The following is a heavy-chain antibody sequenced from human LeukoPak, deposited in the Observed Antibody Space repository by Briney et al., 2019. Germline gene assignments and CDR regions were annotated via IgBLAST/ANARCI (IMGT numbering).Heavy chain of an antibody. J-gene: IGHJ4*02. V-gene: IGHV3-7*01. Sequence: GGSLRLSCAASGFTFSSYWMSWVRQAPGKGLEWVANIKQDGSEKYYVDSVKGRFTISRDNAKNSLYLQMNSLRAEDTAVYYCASGRGYSSSWYYFDYWGQGTLVTVSS. CDR2: IKQDGSEK. CDR1: GFTFSSYW. CDR3: ASGRGYSSSWYYFDY. D-gene: IGHD6-13*01.